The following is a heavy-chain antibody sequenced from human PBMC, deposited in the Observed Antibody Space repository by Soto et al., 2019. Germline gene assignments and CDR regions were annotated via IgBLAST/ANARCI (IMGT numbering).Heavy chain of an antibody. J-gene: IGHJ3*02. D-gene: IGHD5-12*01. CDR3: ARAAVGDGYHDAFDI. Sequence: KPSETLSLTCNVSGGSIYTYYWNWIRQPPGKGLEWIGEIYHSGSTNYNPSLKSRVTISVDKSKNQFSLKLSSVTAADTAVYYCARAAVGDGYHDAFDIWGQGTKVTVSS. CDR2: IYHSGST. V-gene: IGHV4-34*01. CDR1: GGSIYTYY.